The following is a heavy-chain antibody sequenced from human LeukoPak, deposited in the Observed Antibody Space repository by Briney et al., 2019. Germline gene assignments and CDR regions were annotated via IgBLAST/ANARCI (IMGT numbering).Heavy chain of an antibody. CDR1: GFTFSSYW. CDR2: IKQDGSEK. D-gene: IGHD3-10*01. CDR3: ARKGSYGSVFDP. Sequence: GGSLRPSCAASGFTFSSYWMSWVRQAPGKGLEWVANIKQDGSEKYYVDSVKGRFTISRDDAKNLLFLQMNSLEVEDTAVYYCARKGSYGSVFDPWGQGTLVTVSS. J-gene: IGHJ5*02. V-gene: IGHV3-7*01.